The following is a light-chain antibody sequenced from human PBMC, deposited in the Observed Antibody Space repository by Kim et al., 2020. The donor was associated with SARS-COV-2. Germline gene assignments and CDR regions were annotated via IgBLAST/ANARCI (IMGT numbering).Light chain of an antibody. V-gene: IGKV3-15*01. CDR3: QQYNNWPPPLT. J-gene: IGKJ4*01. CDR1: QSVSSN. CDR2: GAS. Sequence: PGERAPLSCTASQSVSSNLAWYQQKPGQAPRLLIYGASTRATGIPARFSGSGSGTEFTLTISSLQSEAFAVYYCQQYNNWPPPLTFGGGTKVDIK.